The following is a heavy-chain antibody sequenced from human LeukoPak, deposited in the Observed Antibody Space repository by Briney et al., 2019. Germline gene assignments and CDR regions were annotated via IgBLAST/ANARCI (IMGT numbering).Heavy chain of an antibody. CDR1: GGSISSSSYY. V-gene: IGHV4-39*07. J-gene: IGHJ4*02. CDR2: IYYSGST. D-gene: IGHD3-22*01. Sequence: KPSETLSLTCTVSGGSISSSSYYWGWIRQPPGKGLEWIGSIYYSGSTYYNPSLKSRVTISVDTSKNQFSLKLSSVTAADTAVYYCARVGYYQLIGGDYWGQGTLVTVSS. CDR3: ARVGYYQLIGGDY.